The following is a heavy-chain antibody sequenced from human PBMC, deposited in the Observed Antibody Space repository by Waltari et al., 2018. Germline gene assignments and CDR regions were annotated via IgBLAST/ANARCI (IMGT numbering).Heavy chain of an antibody. D-gene: IGHD6-19*01. CDR1: NYTFLNYG. V-gene: IGHV1-18*04. Sequence: QVHLVQSGGEVKKPGASVKVYCKASNYTFLNYGISWVRQAPGQGLEWMGWISPYNGNTNQAQNFQGRLTMTTDTSTNTAYMELRTLISDDTAVYYCARESSGWFGMDVWGQGTTVTVSS. J-gene: IGHJ6*02. CDR2: ISPYNGNT. CDR3: ARESSGWFGMDV.